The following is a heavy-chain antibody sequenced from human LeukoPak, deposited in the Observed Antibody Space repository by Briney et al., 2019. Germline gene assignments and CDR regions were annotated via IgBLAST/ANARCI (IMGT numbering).Heavy chain of an antibody. CDR1: GGSISSYY. J-gene: IGHJ5*02. CDR2: IYYSGST. V-gene: IGHV4-59*08. Sequence: PSETLSLTCTVSGGSISSYYWSWIRQPPGKGLEWIGYIYYSGSTNYNPSLKSRVTISVDTSKNQFSLKLSSVTAADTAVYYCARLVDIAGGWFDPWGQGTLVTVSS. CDR3: ARLVDIAGGWFDP. D-gene: IGHD5-12*01.